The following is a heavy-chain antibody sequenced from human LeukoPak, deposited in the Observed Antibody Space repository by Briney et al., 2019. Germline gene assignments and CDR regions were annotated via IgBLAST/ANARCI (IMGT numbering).Heavy chain of an antibody. V-gene: IGHV4-34*01. CDR1: GGSFSGYY. CDR2: INHSGST. J-gene: IGHJ5*02. D-gene: IGHD2-15*01. CDR3: ARGGIVVVVAATGWFDP. Sequence: PSETLSLTCAVYGGSFSGYYWSWIRQPPGKGLEWIGEINHSGSTNYNPSLKSRVTISVDTSKNQLSLKLSSVTAADTAVYYCARGGIVVVVAATGWFDPWGQGTLVTVSS.